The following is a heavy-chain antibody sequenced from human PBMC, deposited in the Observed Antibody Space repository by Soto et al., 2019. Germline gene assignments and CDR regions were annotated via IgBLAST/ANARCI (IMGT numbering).Heavy chain of an antibody. CDR1: GASVSIETHF. J-gene: IGHJ4*02. CDR3: VREDMSGTYYFDY. D-gene: IGHD1-26*01. V-gene: IGHV4-61*01. CDR2: VYRTGIT. Sequence: SETLSLTCRVSGASVSIETHFWTWIRQPPGKGLEWIGYVYRTGITNSNPALTSRVTVSADRSKNQFSLTLRPVTAADTAVYYCVREDMSGTYYFDYWGPGIQVTVSS.